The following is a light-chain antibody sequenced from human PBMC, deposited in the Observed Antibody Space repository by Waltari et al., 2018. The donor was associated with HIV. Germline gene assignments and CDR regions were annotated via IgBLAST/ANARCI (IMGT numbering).Light chain of an antibody. CDR1: SFDIYGYNF. J-gene: IGLJ3*02. Sequence: QSALTQPASVSGSPGPSITISCTGPSFDIYGYNFVSWFQHHPGKAPKVIIYEVSNRPSGVSDRFSGSKSGNTASLTISGLQPEDEAEYFCISYISSSSPVFGGGTKLTVL. CDR2: EVS. V-gene: IGLV2-14*01. CDR3: ISYISSSSPV.